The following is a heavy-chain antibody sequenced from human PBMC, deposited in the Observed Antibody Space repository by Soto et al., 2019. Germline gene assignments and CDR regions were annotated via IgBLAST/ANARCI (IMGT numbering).Heavy chain of an antibody. CDR2: IYHSGST. Sequence: SETLSLTCNFSGGSISGNYWTWIRQPPGKGLEWIGYIYHSGSTNYNPSLKSRVTISVDKSKNQFSLKLNSVTAADTAVYYCAANAAAAQGSFDYWGQGTLVPVSS. CDR1: GGSISGNY. D-gene: IGHD6-13*01. CDR3: AANAAAAQGSFDY. J-gene: IGHJ4*02. V-gene: IGHV4-59*12.